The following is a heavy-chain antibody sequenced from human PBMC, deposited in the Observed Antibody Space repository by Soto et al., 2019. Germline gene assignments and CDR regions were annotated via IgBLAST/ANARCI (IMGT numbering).Heavy chain of an antibody. D-gene: IGHD6-6*01. V-gene: IGHV3-23*01. CDR1: GFTFSGYA. Sequence: GGSLRLSCAASGFTFSGYAMSWVRQAPGKGLEWVSAISGSGGSTYYADSVKGRFTISRDNSKNTLYLQMNSLRAEDTAVYYCAKDGEYSSSWEYYYYYGMDVWGQGTTVTVSS. CDR2: ISGSGGST. J-gene: IGHJ6*02. CDR3: AKDGEYSSSWEYYYYYGMDV.